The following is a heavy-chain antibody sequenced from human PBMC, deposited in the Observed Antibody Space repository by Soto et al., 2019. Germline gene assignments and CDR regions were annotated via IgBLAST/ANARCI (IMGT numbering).Heavy chain of an antibody. D-gene: IGHD3-16*01. J-gene: IGHJ5*02. CDR1: GGSISKYY. V-gene: IGHV4-59*01. Sequence: SETLSLTCNVSGGSISKYYWTWVRQSPEKGLEWIGYMYYNGNINYNPSLKSRVTISIDTSKNQFSLTLKSVTAADTAVYYCASGGNWFDPWGQGVLVTVSS. CDR3: ASGGNWFDP. CDR2: MYYNGNI.